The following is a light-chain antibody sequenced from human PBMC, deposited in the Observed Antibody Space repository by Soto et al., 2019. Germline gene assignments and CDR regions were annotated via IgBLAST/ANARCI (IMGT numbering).Light chain of an antibody. CDR1: SSNIGAGYA. Sequence: QLVLTQPPSVSGAPGQRVTISCTGSSSNIGAGYAVHWYQQLPGTAPKLLIYGNTNRPSGVPDRFSGSKSGTSASLAITGLQAEDEADYYCQSYDRGLSGSEVFGGGTKLTVL. CDR2: GNT. CDR3: QSYDRGLSGSEV. V-gene: IGLV1-40*01. J-gene: IGLJ2*01.